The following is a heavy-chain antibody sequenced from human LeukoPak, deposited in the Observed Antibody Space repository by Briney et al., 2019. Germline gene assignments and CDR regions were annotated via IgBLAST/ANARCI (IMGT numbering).Heavy chain of an antibody. Sequence: PGGSLRLSCAASGFTFSSYWMHWFRQAPGKGLVWVSRINNDGYSLSYADSVKGRFTISRDNAKNTLYLQMNILRAEDTAVYYCARLGYSSSWYYFDYGGQGSLVTVSS. CDR1: GFTFSSYW. CDR2: INNDGYSL. CDR3: ARLGYSSSWYYFDY. J-gene: IGHJ4*02. V-gene: IGHV3-74*01. D-gene: IGHD6-13*01.